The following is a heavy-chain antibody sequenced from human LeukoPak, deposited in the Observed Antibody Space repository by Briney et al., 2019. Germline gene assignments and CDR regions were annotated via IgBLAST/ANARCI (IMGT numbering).Heavy chain of an antibody. D-gene: IGHD6-13*01. CDR3: ARGRKSSSWYYYYYYMDV. CDR2: FDPEDGET. Sequence: ASVKVSCKVSGYTLTELSMHWVRQAPGKGLEWMGGFDPEDGETIYAQKFQGRVTITRNTSISTAYMELSSLRSEDTAVYYCARGRKSSSWYYYYYYMDVWGKGTTVTVSS. CDR1: GYTLTELS. V-gene: IGHV1-24*01. J-gene: IGHJ6*03.